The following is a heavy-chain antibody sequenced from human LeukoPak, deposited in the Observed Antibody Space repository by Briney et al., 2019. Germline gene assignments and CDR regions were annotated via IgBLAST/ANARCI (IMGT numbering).Heavy chain of an antibody. CDR2: ISSRSSTI. CDR1: GFTFSTHD. V-gene: IGHV3-48*01. J-gene: IGHJ4*02. D-gene: IGHD5-24*01. CDR3: AKRQTWLQRYYFDY. Sequence: GGSLRLSCAASGFTFSTHDLNWVRQAPGKGLEWVSFISSRSSTIYYADSVKGRFTISRDNSKNTLYLQMNSLRAEDTAVYYCAKRQTWLQRYYFDYWGQGTLVIVSS.